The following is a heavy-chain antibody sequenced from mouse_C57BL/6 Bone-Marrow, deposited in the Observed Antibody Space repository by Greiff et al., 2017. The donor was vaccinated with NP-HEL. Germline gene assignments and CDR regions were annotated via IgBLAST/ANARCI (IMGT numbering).Heavy chain of an antibody. CDR1: GYTFTGYW. Sequence: QVQLQQSGAELMKPGASVKLSCKATGYTFTGYWIEWVKQRPGHGLEWIGEILPGSGSTNYNEKFKGKATFTADTSSNTAYMQLSSLTTEDSASYYCASPNWDGYAMDYWGQGTSVTVSS. CDR2: ILPGSGST. V-gene: IGHV1-9*01. J-gene: IGHJ4*01. D-gene: IGHD4-1*01. CDR3: ASPNWDGYAMDY.